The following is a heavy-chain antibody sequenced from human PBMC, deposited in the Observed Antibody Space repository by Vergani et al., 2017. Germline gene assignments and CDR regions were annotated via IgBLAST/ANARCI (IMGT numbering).Heavy chain of an antibody. J-gene: IGHJ5*02. CDR3: ARVSGYSGYVPVGWFDP. CDR2: IYYSGST. Sequence: QVQLQESGPGLVKPSQTLSLTCTVSGGSISSGGYYWSWIRQHPGKGLEWIGYIYYSGSTYYNPSLKSRVTISVDTSKNQFFLKLSSVTAADTAVDYCARVSGYSGYVPVGWFDPWGQGTLVTVSS. D-gene: IGHD5-12*01. V-gene: IGHV4-31*03. CDR1: GGSISSGGYY.